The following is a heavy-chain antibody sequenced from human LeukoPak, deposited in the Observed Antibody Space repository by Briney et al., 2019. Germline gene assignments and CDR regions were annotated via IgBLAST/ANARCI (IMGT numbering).Heavy chain of an antibody. CDR3: ARVSGLVMNEYYQH. CDR2: INNEGTTI. J-gene: IGHJ1*01. CDR1: GLTFSNSW. D-gene: IGHD2-21*01. Sequence: GGSLRLSCEASGLTFSNSWMHWVRQAPGKGLVRVSRINNEGTTISYADSVKGRFTISRDNAKNTLYLQMNSLRAEDTAVYYCARVSGLVMNEYYQHWGQGTLVTVAS. V-gene: IGHV3-74*01.